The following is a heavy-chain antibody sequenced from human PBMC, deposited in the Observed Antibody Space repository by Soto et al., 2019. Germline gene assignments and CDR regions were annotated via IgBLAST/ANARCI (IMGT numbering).Heavy chain of an antibody. J-gene: IGHJ5*02. CDR1: GGSISSGDYY. Sequence: QVQLQESGPGLVKPSQTLSLTCTVSGGSISSGDYYWSWIRQPPGKGLEWIGYIYYSGSTYYNPSLKSRVTISVDTSKNQFSLKLSSVTAADTAVYYCARTAIVATMGGWFDPWGQGTLVTVSS. D-gene: IGHD5-12*01. CDR3: ARTAIVATMGGWFDP. CDR2: IYYSGST. V-gene: IGHV4-30-4*01.